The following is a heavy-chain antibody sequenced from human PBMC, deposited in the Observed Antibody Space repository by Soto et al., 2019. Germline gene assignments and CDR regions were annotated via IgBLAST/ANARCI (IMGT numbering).Heavy chain of an antibody. CDR1: GFTFSNVW. D-gene: IGHD2-15*01. Sequence: EVQLVESGGGLVQPGGSLRLSCAASGFTFSNVWMSWVRQAPGKGLEWVGRTKSKTDGGTIDYAAPVKGRFSISRDDSKNTLDLQMNSLKTEDTAVYYCTAVGPVASRLDFWGQGTLVTVSS. CDR3: TAVGPVASRLDF. V-gene: IGHV3-15*01. J-gene: IGHJ4*02. CDR2: TKSKTDGGTI.